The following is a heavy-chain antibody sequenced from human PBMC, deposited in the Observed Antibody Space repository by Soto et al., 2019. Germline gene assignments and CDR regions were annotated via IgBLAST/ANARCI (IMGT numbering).Heavy chain of an antibody. CDR2: ISYDGSNK. CDR3: ARAYEGDYFDY. Sequence: QVQLVESGGGVVQPGRSLRLSCAASGFTFSSYAMRWVRQAPGKGLEWVAVISYDGSNKYYSDSVKGRFTISRDNSKNTLYLQMNSLRAEDTAVYDCARAYEGDYFDYWGQGTLVTVSS. J-gene: IGHJ4*02. D-gene: IGHD3-16*01. CDR1: GFTFSSYA. V-gene: IGHV3-30-3*01.